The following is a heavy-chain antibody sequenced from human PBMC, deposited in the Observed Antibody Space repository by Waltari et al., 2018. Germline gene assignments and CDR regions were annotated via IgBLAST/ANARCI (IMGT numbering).Heavy chain of an antibody. CDR2: SNSDGSST. V-gene: IGHV3-74*01. CDR3: ARGARRTTVTTGWWYFDL. J-gene: IGHJ2*01. D-gene: IGHD4-17*01. Sequence: EVQLVESGGGLVQPGGSLRLSCAAAGFTNSMYCMPWVRQAPGKGLVWVSRSNSDGSSTSYADSVKGLFTISKDNAKNTVYLQMNSLRAEDTAIYYCARGARRTTVTTGWWYFDLWGRGTLVTVSS. CDR1: GFTNSMYC.